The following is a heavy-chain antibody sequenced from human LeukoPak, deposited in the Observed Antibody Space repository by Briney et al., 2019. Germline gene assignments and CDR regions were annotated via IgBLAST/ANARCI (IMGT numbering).Heavy chain of an antibody. V-gene: IGHV3-23*01. CDR3: AKDFED. CDR2: ITAAGGST. CDR1: GFTFSAYA. J-gene: IGHJ4*02. Sequence: GGSLRLSCAASGFTFSAYAMNWVRQAPGKGLEWVSSITAAGGSTYYSDSVKGRVTISRDNSKNTLHLQMNSLRAEDTAVYYCAKDFEDWGQGTLVTVSS.